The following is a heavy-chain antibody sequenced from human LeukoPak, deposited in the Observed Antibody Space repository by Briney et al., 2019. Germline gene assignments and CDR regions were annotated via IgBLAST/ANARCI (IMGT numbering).Heavy chain of an antibody. CDR3: AWTYSGSYSKYFDY. D-gene: IGHD1-26*01. V-gene: IGHV4-39*01. J-gene: IGHJ4*02. CDR1: GGSISTSTYY. CDR2: IYYSGST. Sequence: SETLSLTCTVSGGSISTSTYYWGWIRQPPGKGLEWIGSIYYSGSTYYNPSLKSRVTISVDTSKNQFSLKLSSVTAADTAVYYCAWTYSGSYSKYFDYWGQGTLVTVSS.